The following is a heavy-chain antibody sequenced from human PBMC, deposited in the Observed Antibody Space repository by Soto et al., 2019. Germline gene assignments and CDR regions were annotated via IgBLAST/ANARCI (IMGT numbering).Heavy chain of an antibody. CDR1: GSPLSSYY. CDR3: ASLGDYYQALAY. V-gene: IGHV4-59*08. D-gene: IGHD3-22*01. CDR2: VYYTGTT. Sequence: SETLSLTCTVSGSPLSSYYLSWFRPPPGQGLEWVGYVYYTGTTPYSPSLKSRVTISVDASKSQFPLNLRSVTAADTAVYFCASLGDYYQALAYWGQGAPVPVSS. J-gene: IGHJ4*02.